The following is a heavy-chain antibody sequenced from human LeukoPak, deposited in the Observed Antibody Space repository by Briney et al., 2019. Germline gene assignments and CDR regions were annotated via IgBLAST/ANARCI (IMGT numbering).Heavy chain of an antibody. J-gene: IGHJ4*02. CDR2: ISPFNGKT. Sequence: ASVKVSCTASGYTFINQAISWVRQAPGQGLEWMGWISPFNGKTDYAQTFQGRLTMTTDASTSTAHMELRSLRSADTAIYYCARGGSGSYFDYWGQGTLVAVFS. V-gene: IGHV1-18*01. D-gene: IGHD3-10*01. CDR1: GYTFINQA. CDR3: ARGGSGSYFDY.